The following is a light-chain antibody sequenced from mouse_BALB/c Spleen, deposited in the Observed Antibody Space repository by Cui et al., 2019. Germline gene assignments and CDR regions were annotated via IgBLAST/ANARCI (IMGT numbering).Light chain of an antibody. Sequence: QMTPSSSSLSASLAGKVTITCKASDEMNKYIAWYQHQPGEGPRLLIHYSSTVQAGIPWGSSGSASGRDYSISISNLAPEDIATYYCLENDYLWTFGGGTKLEIK. CDR1: DEMNKY. CDR3: LENDYLWT. J-gene: IGKJ1*01. V-gene: IGKV19-93*01. CDR2: YSS.